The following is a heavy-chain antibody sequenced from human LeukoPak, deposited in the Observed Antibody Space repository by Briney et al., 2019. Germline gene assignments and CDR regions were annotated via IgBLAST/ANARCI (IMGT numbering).Heavy chain of an antibody. V-gene: IGHV3-21*01. Sequence: GGSLRLSCAASGFTFSSYEMNWVRQAPGKGLEWVSSISSSSTYIYYADSVKGRFTISRDNAKNSLYLQMNSLRAEDTAVYYCARNARAAGGTRVLYYFDFWGQGTLVTVSS. CDR2: ISSSSTYI. CDR1: GFTFSSYE. CDR3: ARNARAAGGTRVLYYFDF. J-gene: IGHJ4*02. D-gene: IGHD6-13*01.